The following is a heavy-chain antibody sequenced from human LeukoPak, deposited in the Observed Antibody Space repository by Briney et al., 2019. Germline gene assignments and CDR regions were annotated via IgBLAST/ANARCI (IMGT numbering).Heavy chain of an antibody. CDR2: INAGNGNT. Sequence: ASVKVSCKASEYTFTDYAINWVRQAPGQRLEWMGWINAGNGNTRYSQKFQGRVTITADESTSTAYMELSSLRSEDTAVYYCAREAGAYCSGGSCYSGWFDPWGQGTLVTVSS. J-gene: IGHJ5*02. D-gene: IGHD2-15*01. CDR1: EYTFTDYA. CDR3: AREAGAYCSGGSCYSGWFDP. V-gene: IGHV1-3*01.